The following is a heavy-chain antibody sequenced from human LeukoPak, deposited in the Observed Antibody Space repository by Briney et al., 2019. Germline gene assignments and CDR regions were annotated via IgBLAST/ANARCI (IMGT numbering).Heavy chain of an antibody. D-gene: IGHD3-3*01. CDR2: IWYDGSNK. V-gene: IGHV3-33*01. CDR3: ARGGVGLRFLE. Sequence: GGSLRLSCAASGFTFSSYGMHWARQAPGKGLEWVAVIWYDGSNKYYADSVKGRFTISRDNSKNTLYLQMNSLRAEDTAVYYCARGGVGLRFLEWGQGTLVTVSS. CDR1: GFTFSSYG. J-gene: IGHJ4*02.